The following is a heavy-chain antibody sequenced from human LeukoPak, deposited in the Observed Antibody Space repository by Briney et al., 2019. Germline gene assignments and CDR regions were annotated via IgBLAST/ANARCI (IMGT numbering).Heavy chain of an antibody. Sequence: GGSLRLSCAASGFTFISYWMSWVRQAPGKGLEWVANIKQDGSEKYYVDSVKGRFTISRDNAKNSLYLQLNSLRAEDTAVYYCAREHVLLWFGELKRSGMDVWGKGTTVTVSS. J-gene: IGHJ6*04. V-gene: IGHV3-7*03. D-gene: IGHD3-10*01. CDR1: GFTFISYW. CDR2: IKQDGSEK. CDR3: AREHVLLWFGELKRSGMDV.